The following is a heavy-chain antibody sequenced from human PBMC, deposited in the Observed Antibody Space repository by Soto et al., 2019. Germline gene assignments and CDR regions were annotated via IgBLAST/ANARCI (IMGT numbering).Heavy chain of an antibody. CDR1: GFTFSSYG. V-gene: IGHV3-30*18. CDR2: ISYDGSNK. D-gene: IGHD2-2*01. J-gene: IGHJ6*03. CDR3: AKDFSTSWGYYYYMDV. Sequence: ESGGGVVQPGRSLRLSCAASGFTFSSYGMHWVRQAPGKGLEWVAVISYDGSNKYYADSVKGRFTISRDNSKNTLYLQMNSLRAEDTAVYYCAKDFSTSWGYYYYMDVWGKGTTVTVSS.